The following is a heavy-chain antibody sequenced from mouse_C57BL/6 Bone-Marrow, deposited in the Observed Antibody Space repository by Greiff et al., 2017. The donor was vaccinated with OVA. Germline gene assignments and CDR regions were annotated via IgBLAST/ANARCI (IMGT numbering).Heavy chain of an antibody. CDR1: GFTFSDYG. D-gene: IGHD1-2*01. J-gene: IGHJ2*01. CDR3: ARLFITTVPDY. Sequence: EVKLMESGGGLVKPGGSLKLSCAASGFTFSDYGMHWVRQAPEKGLEWVAYISSGSSIIYYADTVKGRFTISRDNAKNTLFLQMTSLRSEDTAMYYCARLFITTVPDYWGQGTTLTVSS. V-gene: IGHV5-17*01. CDR2: ISSGSSII.